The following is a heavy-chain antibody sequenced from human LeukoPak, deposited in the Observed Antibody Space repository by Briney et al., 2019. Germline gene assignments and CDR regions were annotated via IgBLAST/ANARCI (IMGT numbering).Heavy chain of an antibody. D-gene: IGHD1-1*01. CDR2: INPNSSGT. CDR3: ASRGTTGTTGYY. J-gene: IGHJ4*02. V-gene: IGHV1-2*02. CDR1: VYTFTVYY. Sequence: AAVKVSCKASVYTFTVYYMHWVRQAPGQGLEWMGWINPNSSGTNYAQKFQGRVTLTRDTSISTAYMELTRLRFDDTAVYYCASRGTTGTTGYYWGQGTLVTVSS.